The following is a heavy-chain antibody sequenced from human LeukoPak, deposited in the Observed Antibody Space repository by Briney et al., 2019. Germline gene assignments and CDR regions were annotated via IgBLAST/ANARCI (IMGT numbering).Heavy chain of an antibody. CDR3: ARVTHTELSTWFDP. J-gene: IGHJ5*02. CDR2: IYTGGGR. V-gene: IGHV3-53*01. D-gene: IGHD5-18*01. Sequence: GGSLRLSCAASGFTVSSYYMNWVRQAPGKELEWVSVIYTGGGRYYADSVRGRFTISRDTSKNMVFLQMNSLRVEDTAVYYCARVTHTELSTWFDPWGQGTLVTVSS. CDR1: GFTVSSYY.